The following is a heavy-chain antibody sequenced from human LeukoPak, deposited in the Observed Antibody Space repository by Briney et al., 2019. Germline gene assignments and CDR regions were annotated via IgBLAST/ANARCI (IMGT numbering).Heavy chain of an antibody. J-gene: IGHJ4*02. Sequence: PGRSLRLSCAASGFTFNNYGMHWVRQAPGKGLEWMAVMSYDGSNKYYADSVKGRFTISKDNSKNTLYLQMNSLRAEDTAVYYCAKGVYYYGSGSYPDFDYWGQGTLVTVSS. CDR2: MSYDGSNK. D-gene: IGHD3-10*01. CDR3: AKGVYYYGSGSYPDFDY. V-gene: IGHV3-30*18. CDR1: GFTFNNYG.